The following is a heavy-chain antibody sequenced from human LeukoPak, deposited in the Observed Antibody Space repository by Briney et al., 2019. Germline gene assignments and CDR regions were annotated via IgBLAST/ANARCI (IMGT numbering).Heavy chain of an antibody. V-gene: IGHV4-59*08. D-gene: IGHD1-26*01. CDR1: GGSISSYY. CDR2: IYYSGST. J-gene: IGHJ4*02. CDR3: ARLGGSYYHVYYFDQ. Sequence: SETLSLTCTVSGGSISSYYWSWIRQPPGKGLEWIGYIYYSGSTNYNPSLKSRVTISVDTSKNQFSLRLTSVTAADTAVYYCARLGGSYYHVYYFDQWGQGTLVTVSS.